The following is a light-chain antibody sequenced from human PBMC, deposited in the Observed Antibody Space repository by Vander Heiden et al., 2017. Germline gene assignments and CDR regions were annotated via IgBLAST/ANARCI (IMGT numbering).Light chain of an antibody. CDR3: SSYAGNNTYV. CDR2: EFS. Sequence: QSALTQPPSASGSPGQSVTISCTGTSSDVGGHYFVSWYQQHPGKAPKFRIYEFSKRPSGVPDRFSGARSGNTASLTVSGLQAEDEADYYCSSYAGNNTYVFGTGTKVTVL. V-gene: IGLV2-8*01. CDR1: SSDVGGHYF. J-gene: IGLJ1*01.